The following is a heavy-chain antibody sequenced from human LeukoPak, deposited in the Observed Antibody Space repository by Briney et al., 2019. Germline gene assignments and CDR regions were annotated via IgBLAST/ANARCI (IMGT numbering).Heavy chain of an antibody. J-gene: IGHJ6*02. CDR2: ISSSGSTI. D-gene: IGHD2-2*01. CDR3: AREPFTSYRTYGMDV. V-gene: IGHV3-11*01. Sequence: GGSLGVSCAASGFTFSDYYMSWIRQAPGKGLDWVAYISSSGSTIYYADSVKGRVTISRDNPKNSLYLQMNSLRAEDTAVYYCAREPFTSYRTYGMDVWGQGTTVTVSS. CDR1: GFTFSDYY.